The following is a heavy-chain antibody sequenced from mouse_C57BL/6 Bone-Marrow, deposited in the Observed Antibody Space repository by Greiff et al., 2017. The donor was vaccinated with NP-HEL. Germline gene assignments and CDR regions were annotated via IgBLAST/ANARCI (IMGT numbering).Heavy chain of an antibody. CDR2: IDPSDSET. J-gene: IGHJ1*03. V-gene: IGHV1-52*01. Sequence: QVQLQQPGAELVRPGSSVKLSCKASGYTFTSYWMHWVKQRPIQGLEWIGNIDPSDSETHYNQKFKDKATLTVDKSSSTAYMQLSSLTSEDAAVYYCARCGRLLPHFDVWGTGTTVTVSS. D-gene: IGHD2-3*01. CDR1: GYTFTSYW. CDR3: ARCGRLLPHFDV.